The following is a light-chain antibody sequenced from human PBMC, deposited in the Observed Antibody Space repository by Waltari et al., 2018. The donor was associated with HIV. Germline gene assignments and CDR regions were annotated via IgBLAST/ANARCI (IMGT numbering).Light chain of an antibody. CDR3: SSYAGGHTWV. J-gene: IGLJ3*02. V-gene: IGLV2-23*02. CDR1: SSALGNYNL. CDR2: EVT. Sequence: QSALTQPASLSGSPGQSIVLPCTRTSSALGNYNLVSWYQHHPGKVPRLMIYEVTKRPSGVSSRFSGSKSANTASLMISGLQAEDEGNYYCSSYAGGHTWVFGGGTKLTVL.